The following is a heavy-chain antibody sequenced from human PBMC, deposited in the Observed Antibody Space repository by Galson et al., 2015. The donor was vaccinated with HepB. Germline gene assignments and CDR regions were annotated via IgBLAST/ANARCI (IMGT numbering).Heavy chain of an antibody. CDR2: ISSSSSTI. CDR1: GFTFSSYS. CDR3: ARDVYSSGY. D-gene: IGHD6-19*01. J-gene: IGHJ4*02. Sequence: SLRLSCAASGFTFSSYSMSWVRQAPGKGLEWVSYISSSSSTIYYADSVKGRFTISRDNAKNSLYLQMNSLRAEDTAVYYCARDVYSSGYWGQGTLVTVSS. V-gene: IGHV3-48*01.